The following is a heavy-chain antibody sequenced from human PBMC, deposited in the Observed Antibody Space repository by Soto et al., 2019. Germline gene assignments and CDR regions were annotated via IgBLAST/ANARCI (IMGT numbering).Heavy chain of an antibody. CDR1: GSTFSSYS. V-gene: IGHV3-23*01. J-gene: IGHJ6*02. D-gene: IGHD3-16*01. Sequence: GGSRTPSCAHSGSTFSSYSTRLVRPAAGKGRGWVSAIRGSGGRTYYADSVKGRFTISRDNSKNTLYLKMNSLRAEDMFLCYCEQTDASAFSAPAPPDVWVQGTTATVS. CDR2: IRGSGGRT. CDR3: EQTDASAFSAPAPPDV.